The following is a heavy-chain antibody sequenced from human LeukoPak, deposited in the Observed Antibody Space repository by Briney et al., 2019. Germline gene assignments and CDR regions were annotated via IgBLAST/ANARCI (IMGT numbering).Heavy chain of an antibody. V-gene: IGHV4-34*01. CDR1: GGSISSYY. Sequence: SETLSLTCTVSGGSISSYYWSWIRQPAGKGLEWIGEINHSGSTNYNPSLKSRVTISVDTSKNQFSLKLSSVTAADTAVYYCAGKGFDYWGQGTLVTVSS. CDR3: AGKGFDY. J-gene: IGHJ4*02. CDR2: INHSGST.